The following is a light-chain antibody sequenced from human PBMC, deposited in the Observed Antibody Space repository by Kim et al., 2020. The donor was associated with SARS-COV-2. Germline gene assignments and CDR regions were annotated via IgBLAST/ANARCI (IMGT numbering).Light chain of an antibody. CDR3: QQSHTAPLLT. CDR1: QNINSF. CDR2: AAS. Sequence: DIQMTQSPSSLAASVGDRVTITCRASQNINSFLIWYQQRPGKAPKLLIYAASTLQIGVPSRFSGSGSGTDFTLTITSLQPEDFATYYCQQSHTAPLLTFGGGTKVDIK. J-gene: IGKJ4*01. V-gene: IGKV1-39*01.